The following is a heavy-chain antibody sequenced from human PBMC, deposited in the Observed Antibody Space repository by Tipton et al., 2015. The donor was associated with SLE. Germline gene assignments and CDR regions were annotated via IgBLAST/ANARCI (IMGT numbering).Heavy chain of an antibody. D-gene: IGHD5-12*01. V-gene: IGHV4-59*12. CDR1: CGSIRPYY. CDR3: ASLTLLVATTIDY. Sequence: TLSLTCTVSCGSIRPYYWHWIRQSPWKAREWIGYIYFDGNSNGRGNYNPSLKSRVSISADRSKNQFSLQLSSVTAADTAVYYCASLTLLVATTIDYWGQGTLVTVSS. CDR2: IYFDGNS. J-gene: IGHJ4*02.